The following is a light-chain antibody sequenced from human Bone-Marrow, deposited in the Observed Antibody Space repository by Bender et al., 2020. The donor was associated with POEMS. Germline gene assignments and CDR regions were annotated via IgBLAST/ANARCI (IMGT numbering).Light chain of an antibody. J-gene: IGLJ3*02. V-gene: IGLV2-8*01. CDR2: EVT. CDR1: SSDVGDNNY. CDR3: SSYTSSMTLV. Sequence: QSALTQPPSASGSPGQSVTISCTGTSSDVGDNNYVSWYQQHPGKAPKLMIYEVTKRPSGVPDRFSGSKSGNTASLTISGLQAEDEADYHCSSYTSSMTLVFGGGTKLTVL.